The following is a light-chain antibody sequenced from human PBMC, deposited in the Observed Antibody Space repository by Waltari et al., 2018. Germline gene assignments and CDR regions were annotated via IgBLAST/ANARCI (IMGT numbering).Light chain of an antibody. Sequence: DRVMTQSPVILSVYPGERAILSCRASQSIGNNLAWYQKKPGQPPRLLSYSASNMVTGIPARFSGSGSGTQFNLSISSLQSEDFAVYFCQQYNAWPLTFGPGTKVHIK. CDR1: QSIGNN. J-gene: IGKJ3*01. CDR3: QQYNAWPLT. CDR2: SAS. V-gene: IGKV3-15*01.